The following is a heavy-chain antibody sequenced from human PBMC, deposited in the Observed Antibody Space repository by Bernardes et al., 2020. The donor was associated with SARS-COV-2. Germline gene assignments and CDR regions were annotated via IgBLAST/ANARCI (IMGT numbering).Heavy chain of an antibody. V-gene: IGHV3-23*01. Sequence: GGSLRLSCAASGFTFSYYAMNWVRQAPGKGLEWVSAIRGSGDTTYYADSVKGRLTISRDNSKNTLYLQMNSLRTEDTAVYYCAKAVRLDITMVRGAVPEFYYYGMDVWGQGTTVTVSS. D-gene: IGHD3-10*01. J-gene: IGHJ6*02. CDR2: IRGSGDTT. CDR1: GFTFSYYA. CDR3: AKAVRLDITMVRGAVPEFYYYGMDV.